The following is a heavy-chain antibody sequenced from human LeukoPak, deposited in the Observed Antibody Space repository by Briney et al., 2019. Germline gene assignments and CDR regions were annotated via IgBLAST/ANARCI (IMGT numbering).Heavy chain of an antibody. D-gene: IGHD6-19*01. CDR3: ARGQWLPRTFDY. CDR1: GGTFSSYA. J-gene: IGHJ4*02. Sequence: SVKVSCKASGGTFSSYAISWVRQAPGQGLEWMGGIIPIFGTANYAQKFQGRVTITRDTSASTACMELSSLRSEDTAVYYCARGQWLPRTFDYWGQGTLVTVSS. CDR2: IIPIFGTA. V-gene: IGHV1-69*05.